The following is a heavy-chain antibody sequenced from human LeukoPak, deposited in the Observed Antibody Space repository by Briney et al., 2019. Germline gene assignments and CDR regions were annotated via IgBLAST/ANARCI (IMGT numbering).Heavy chain of an antibody. Sequence: PSETLSLTCAVYGGSFSGHYWSWIRQPPEKGPEWIGEINHSGSTTYNPSLKSRVTISVDTSKNQFSLKLSSVTAADTAVYYCARGGYLFSDYVWGSYRPIDYWGQGTLVTVSS. CDR2: INHSGST. CDR1: GGSFSGHY. D-gene: IGHD3-16*02. CDR3: ARGGYLFSDYVWGSYRPIDY. V-gene: IGHV4-34*01. J-gene: IGHJ4*02.